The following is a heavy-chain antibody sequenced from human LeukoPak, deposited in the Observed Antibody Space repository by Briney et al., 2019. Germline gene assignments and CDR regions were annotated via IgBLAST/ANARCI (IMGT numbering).Heavy chain of an antibody. CDR1: GFTFSTYW. CDR2: IKQDGSEK. CDR3: ARESREDCSGGSCSAFDI. V-gene: IGHV3-7*01. D-gene: IGHD2-15*01. J-gene: IGHJ3*02. Sequence: GGSLRLSCVGSGFTFSTYWMSWVRQAPGKGLEWVANIKQDGSEKYYVDSVKGRFTISRDNAKNSLYLQMNSLRAEDTAVYYCARESREDCSGGSCSAFDIWGQGTMVTVSS.